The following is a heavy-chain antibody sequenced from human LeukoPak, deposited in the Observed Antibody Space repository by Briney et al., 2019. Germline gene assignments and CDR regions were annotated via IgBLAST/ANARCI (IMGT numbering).Heavy chain of an antibody. J-gene: IGHJ6*03. V-gene: IGHV3-23*01. Sequence: GGSLRLSCAASGFTFSSYAMSWVRQAPGKGLEWVSAISGSGGSTYYADSVKGRFTISRDNSKNTPYLQMNSLRAEDTAVYYCAKGHDYYYYMDVWGKGTTVTVSS. CDR1: GFTFSSYA. CDR2: ISGSGGST. CDR3: AKGHDYYYYMDV.